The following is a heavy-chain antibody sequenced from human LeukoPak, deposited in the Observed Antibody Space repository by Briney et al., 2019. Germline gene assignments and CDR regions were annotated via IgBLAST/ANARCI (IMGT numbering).Heavy chain of an antibody. V-gene: IGHV4-4*07. D-gene: IGHD1-14*01. J-gene: IGHJ4*02. CDR2: VHTTSGNT. Sequence: SQSLSLTCSVDTVNHYHWNWVRQSAGTGLEWIGRVHTTSGNTFANPSLWGRVTVSIDTTKNEFLLQLTSMTAADTAVYHCARELRNIGEYYFDYWGQGVPVTVSS. CDR1: DTVNHYH. CDR3: ARELRNIGEYYFDY.